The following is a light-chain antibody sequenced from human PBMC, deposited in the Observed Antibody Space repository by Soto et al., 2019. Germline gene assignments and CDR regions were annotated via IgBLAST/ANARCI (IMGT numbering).Light chain of an antibody. Sequence: ETVMTQSPATLSVSPGERATLSCRASQSVSSNLAWYQQKPGQPPRLLIYDISTRATGIPTTFSGRGSGTEFTLTISTLQSEDLAVYYCQQYGSSPEAVGPGTKVEIK. CDR2: DIS. V-gene: IGKV3D-15*02. CDR1: QSVSSN. CDR3: QQYGSSPEA. J-gene: IGKJ1*01.